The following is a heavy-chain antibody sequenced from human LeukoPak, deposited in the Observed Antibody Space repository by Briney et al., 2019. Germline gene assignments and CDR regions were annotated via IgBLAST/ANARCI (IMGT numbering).Heavy chain of an antibody. D-gene: IGHD1-14*01. CDR3: ARDWETGTLYFDY. CDR2: ISAYNGNT. J-gene: IGHJ4*02. CDR1: GYTFTGYY. V-gene: IGHV1-18*04. Sequence: ASVKVSCKASGYTFTGYYMHWVRQAPGQGLEWMGWISAYNGNTNYAQKLQGRVTMTTDTSTSTAYMELRSLRSDDTAVYYCARDWETGTLYFDYWGQGTLVTVSS.